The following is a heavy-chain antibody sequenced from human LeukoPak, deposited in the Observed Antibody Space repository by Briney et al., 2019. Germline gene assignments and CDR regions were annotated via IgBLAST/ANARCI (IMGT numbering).Heavy chain of an antibody. V-gene: IGHV3-74*01. CDR1: GFTFSNYW. Sequence: GGSPRLSCAASGFTFSNYWMHWVRQAPGKGLVWVSRINSDGSSTSDADSVKGRFTISRDNAKNTLYLQMNSLRAEDTAVYFCARDSASSGWYRANAFNIWGQGTMVTVSS. J-gene: IGHJ3*02. CDR2: INSDGSST. D-gene: IGHD6-19*01. CDR3: ARDSASSGWYRANAFNI.